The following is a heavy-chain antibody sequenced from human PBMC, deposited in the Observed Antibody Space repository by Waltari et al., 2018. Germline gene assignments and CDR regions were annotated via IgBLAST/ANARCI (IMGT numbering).Heavy chain of an antibody. D-gene: IGHD6-6*01. Sequence: EVQLVQSGPEVKKPGESLKISCKGSGYSFTSYWIAWVRQMPGKGLEWMGIIYPGESDTRYGPSFRGQVTISADKSISTAYLQWSSLKASDTAMYYCARPMDVSSIVAIDYWGQGTLVTVSS. CDR2: IYPGESDT. V-gene: IGHV5-51*03. CDR1: GYSFTSYW. J-gene: IGHJ4*02. CDR3: ARPMDVSSIVAIDY.